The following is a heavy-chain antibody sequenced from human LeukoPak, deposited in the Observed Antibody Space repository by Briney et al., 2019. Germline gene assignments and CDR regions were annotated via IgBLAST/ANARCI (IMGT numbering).Heavy chain of an antibody. CDR1: GFTFSSYS. D-gene: IGHD3-9*01. Sequence: GGSLRLSCAAPGFTFSSYSMNWVRQAPGKGLEWVSSISSSSSYIYYADSVKGRFTISRDNAKNSLYLQMNSLRAEDTAVYYCARDPSYDILTGYFDYWGQGTLVTVSS. J-gene: IGHJ4*02. CDR3: ARDPSYDILTGYFDY. CDR2: ISSSSSYI. V-gene: IGHV3-21*01.